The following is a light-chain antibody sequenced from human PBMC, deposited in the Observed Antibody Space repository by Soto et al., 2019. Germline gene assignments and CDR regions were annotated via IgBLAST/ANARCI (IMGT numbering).Light chain of an antibody. Sequence: EIVLTQSPGTLSLSTGERATLSCRASQSVSSNYLAWYQQKPGQAPRLLIYSASSRATGIPDRFSGSGSGTDFTLTISRLEPEDFAVFYCQQYGSSPITLGQGTRLEIK. CDR1: QSVSSNY. CDR3: QQYGSSPIT. V-gene: IGKV3-20*01. J-gene: IGKJ5*01. CDR2: SAS.